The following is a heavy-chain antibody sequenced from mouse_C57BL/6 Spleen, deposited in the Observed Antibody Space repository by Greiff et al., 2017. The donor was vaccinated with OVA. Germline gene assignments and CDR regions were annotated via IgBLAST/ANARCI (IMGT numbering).Heavy chain of an antibody. J-gene: IGHJ3*01. Sequence: EVMLVESGGGLVKPGGSLKLSCAASGFTFSSYTMSWVRQTPEKRLEWVATISGGGGNTYYPDSVKGRFTISRDNAKNTLYLQMSSLRSEDTALYYCARPYYGYSAWFAYWGQGTLVTVSA. D-gene: IGHD2-9*01. CDR3: ARPYYGYSAWFAY. CDR2: ISGGGGNT. CDR1: GFTFSSYT. V-gene: IGHV5-9*01.